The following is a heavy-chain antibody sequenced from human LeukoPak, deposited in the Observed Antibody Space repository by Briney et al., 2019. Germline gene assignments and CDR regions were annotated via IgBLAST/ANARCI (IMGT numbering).Heavy chain of an antibody. Sequence: PSETLSLTCTVSGGSISNYYWSCIRQPPGKGLEWIGYIYSSGHTNYNPSLKNRDTISVDTSKNQFSLNLTSVTAADTAVYYCARHFSGAAAPLPFDYWGQGTLVTVSS. V-gene: IGHV4-59*08. J-gene: IGHJ4*02. D-gene: IGHD6-13*01. CDR2: IYSSGHT. CDR1: GGSISNYY. CDR3: ARHFSGAAAPLPFDY.